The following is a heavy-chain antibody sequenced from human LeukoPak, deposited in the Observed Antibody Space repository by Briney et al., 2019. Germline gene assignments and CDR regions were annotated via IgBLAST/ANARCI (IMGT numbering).Heavy chain of an antibody. CDR3: ARGQEFDDGVFDS. Sequence: GGSLRLSCAASGFTFDDYAMHWVRQAPGKGLEWVSLISGDGGSTYYADSVKGRFTISRDNSKNTVYLQMNSLRVEDTAIYYCARGQEFDDGVFDSWGQGTLVTVSS. CDR2: ISGDGGST. J-gene: IGHJ4*02. CDR1: GFTFDDYA. V-gene: IGHV3-43*02. D-gene: IGHD1-1*01.